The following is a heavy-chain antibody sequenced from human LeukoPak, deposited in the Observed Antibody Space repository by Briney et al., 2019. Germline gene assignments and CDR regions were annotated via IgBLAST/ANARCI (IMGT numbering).Heavy chain of an antibody. CDR1: GFTFSSYW. D-gene: IGHD6-19*01. V-gene: IGHV3-74*01. CDR3: AIMNIAVAGM. Sequence: GGSLRLSCAASGFTFSSYWMHWVRQAPGKGLVWVSRTNSDGSSTSYADSVKGRFTISRDNAKNTLYLQMNSLRAEDTGVYYCAIMNIAVAGMWGQGTLVTVSS. J-gene: IGHJ4*02. CDR2: TNSDGSST.